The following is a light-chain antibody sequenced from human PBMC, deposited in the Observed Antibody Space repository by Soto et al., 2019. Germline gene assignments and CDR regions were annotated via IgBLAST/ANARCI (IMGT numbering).Light chain of an antibody. V-gene: IGKV1-39*01. CDR3: QHYNSYSEA. CDR1: QSISSY. Sequence: DIQMTQSPSSLSASVGDRVTITCRASQSISSYLNWYQQKPGKAPKLLIYAASSLQSGVPSRFSGSGSGTDFPLTISSLQSEDFATYYCQHYNSYSEAFGQGTKVDIK. J-gene: IGKJ1*01. CDR2: AAS.